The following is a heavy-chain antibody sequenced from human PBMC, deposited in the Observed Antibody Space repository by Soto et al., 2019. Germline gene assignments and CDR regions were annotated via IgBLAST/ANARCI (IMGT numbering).Heavy chain of an antibody. Sequence: EVQLLESGGGLVQPGGSLRLSCAASGFTFTNYAMSWVRQAPGKGLEWVSAISGSGGSTYYADSVKGRFTISRDNSKNRRLLQRTGWGAGDPPVYYWEKGPGLAGGGWFDPWGQGTLVTVSS. CDR2: ISGSGGST. CDR1: GFTFTNYA. D-gene: IGHD6-19*01. CDR3: EKGPGLAGGGWFDP. V-gene: IGHV3-23*01. J-gene: IGHJ5*02.